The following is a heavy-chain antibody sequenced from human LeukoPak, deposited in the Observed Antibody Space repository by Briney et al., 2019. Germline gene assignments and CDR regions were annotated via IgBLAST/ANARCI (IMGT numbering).Heavy chain of an antibody. Sequence: ASVKVSCKASGYTFTGYYMHWVRQAPGQGLEWMGWISACNGNTSYAQKLQGRVTMTTDTSTSTAYMELRSLRSDDTAVYYCASGDYGDAYYFDYWGQGTLVTVSS. J-gene: IGHJ4*02. CDR3: ASGDYGDAYYFDY. CDR2: ISACNGNT. CDR1: GYTFTGYY. V-gene: IGHV1-18*04. D-gene: IGHD4-17*01.